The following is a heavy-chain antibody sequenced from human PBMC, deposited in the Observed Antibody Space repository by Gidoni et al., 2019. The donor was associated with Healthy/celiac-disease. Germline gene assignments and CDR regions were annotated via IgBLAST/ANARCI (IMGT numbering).Heavy chain of an antibody. Sequence: EVQLVESGGGLIQPGGSLRLSCAASGFTVSSNYRSWVRQAPGKGLEWVSVIYSGGSTYYADSVKGRFTISRDNSKNTLYLQMNSLRAEDTAVYYCARIDALTMITYWGQGTLVTVSS. CDR2: IYSGGST. J-gene: IGHJ4*02. CDR1: GFTVSSNY. CDR3: ARIDALTMITY. V-gene: IGHV3-53*01. D-gene: IGHD3-22*01.